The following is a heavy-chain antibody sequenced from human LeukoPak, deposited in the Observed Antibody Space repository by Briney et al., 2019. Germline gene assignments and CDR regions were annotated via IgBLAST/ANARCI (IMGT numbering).Heavy chain of an antibody. CDR1: GGSISSYY. J-gene: IGHJ4*02. CDR2: IYYSGST. CDR3: ARVFCSSASCQKTFDY. V-gene: IGHV4-59*01. Sequence: SETLSLTCTVSGGSISSYYWSWIRQPPGKGLEWIGYIYYSGSTNYNPSLRSRVTISVDTSKNQFSLKLSSVTAADTAVYYCARVFCSSASCQKTFDYWGQGTLVTVSS. D-gene: IGHD2-2*01.